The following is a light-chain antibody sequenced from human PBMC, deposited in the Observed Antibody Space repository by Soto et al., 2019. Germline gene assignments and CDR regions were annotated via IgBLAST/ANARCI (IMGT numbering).Light chain of an antibody. V-gene: IGKV3-20*01. CDR3: QQYGSSPLT. CDR2: GAS. CDR1: QSVSSSS. Sequence: EIVFAQSPGTLSFSPGERATLSCRASQSVSSSSLAWYQQRPGQAPRLLIYGASIRATDIPDRFSGSGSGTDFTLTISRLEPEDFAVYYCQQYGSSPLTFGGGTKVDIK. J-gene: IGKJ4*01.